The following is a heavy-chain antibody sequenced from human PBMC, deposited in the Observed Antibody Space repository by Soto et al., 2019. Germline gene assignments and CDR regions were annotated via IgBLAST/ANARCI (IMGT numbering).Heavy chain of an antibody. Sequence: LSLTCAVSGGSISSGGYSWSWIRQPPGKGLEWIGYIYHSGSTYYNPSLKSRVTISVDRSKNQFSLKLSSVTAADTAVYYCARPKSGDGFGYCDQRTLVTVST. CDR1: GGSISSGGYS. D-gene: IGHD3-10*01. CDR2: IYHSGST. J-gene: IGHJ4*02. CDR3: ARPKSGDGFGY. V-gene: IGHV4-30-2*01.